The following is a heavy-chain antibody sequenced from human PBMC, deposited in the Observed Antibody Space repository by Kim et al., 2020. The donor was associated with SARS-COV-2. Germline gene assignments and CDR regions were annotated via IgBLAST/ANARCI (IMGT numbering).Heavy chain of an antibody. CDR3: ARGRWMWSLDY. CDR2: ICSSSTST. D-gene: IGHD5-12*01. J-gene: IGHJ4*02. Sequence: GGSLRLSCAASRFTFSTYGMSWVRQAPGKGLEWVSHICSSSTSTYYADSVKGRFTISRDNFKNSLYLQMNSLRDEDTAVYYCARGRWMWSLDYCGQWT. V-gene: IGHV3-48*02. CDR1: RFTFSTYG.